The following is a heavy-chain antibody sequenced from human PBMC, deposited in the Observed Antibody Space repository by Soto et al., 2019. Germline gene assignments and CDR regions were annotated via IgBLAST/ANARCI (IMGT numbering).Heavy chain of an antibody. V-gene: IGHV1-3*01. CDR3: ARTLPRYYYDSSGYQDAFDI. Sequence: ASVKVSCKASGYTFTSYAVHWVRQAPGQRLELMGWINAGNGNTKYSQKFQGRVTITRDTSASTAYMELSSLRSEDTAVYYCARTLPRYYYDSSGYQDAFDIWGQGTMVTV. CDR1: GYTFTSYA. J-gene: IGHJ3*02. D-gene: IGHD3-22*01. CDR2: INAGNGNT.